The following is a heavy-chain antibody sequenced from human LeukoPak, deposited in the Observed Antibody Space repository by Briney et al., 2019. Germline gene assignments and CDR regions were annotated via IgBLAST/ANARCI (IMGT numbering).Heavy chain of an antibody. V-gene: IGHV3-9*01. CDR3: AKGGPYYDSSGYYDY. CDR2: ISRNSGSI. J-gene: IGHJ4*02. Sequence: GRSLRLSCAASGFTFDDYDMHWVRHAPGKGLEWVSGISRNSGSIVYADSVKGRFTIYRDNAKNSLYRQMNSLIAEHTALYYCAKGGPYYDSSGYYDYWGQGTLVTVSS. D-gene: IGHD3-22*01. CDR1: GFTFDDYD.